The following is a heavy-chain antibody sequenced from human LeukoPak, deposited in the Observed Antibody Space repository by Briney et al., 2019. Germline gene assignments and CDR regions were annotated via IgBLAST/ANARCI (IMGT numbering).Heavy chain of an antibody. J-gene: IGHJ4*02. D-gene: IGHD4-23*01. CDR1: GFTFSSYFW. CDR3: VRDLDLGGYSSFEY. CDR2: IKSDGSSS. V-gene: IGHV3-74*01. Sequence: GGSLRLSCAASGFTFSSYFWMHWVRQAPGKGLVWVSRIKSDGSSSTYADSVRGRFTISRDNAKNSLYLQMNTLRAEDTAVYYCVRDLDLGGYSSFEYWGQGTLVTVSS.